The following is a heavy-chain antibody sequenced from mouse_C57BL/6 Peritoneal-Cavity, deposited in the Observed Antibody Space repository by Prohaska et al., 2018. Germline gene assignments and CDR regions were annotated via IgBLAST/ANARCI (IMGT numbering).Heavy chain of an antibody. Sequence: EVQLLETGGGLVQPGGSRGLSCEGSGFTFSGFWMSWVRQTPGKTLEWIGDINSDGSAINYAPSIKYRFTIFRDNDKSTMYLQMSNLRSEDTATYFCMRYVNYWYFDVWGTGTTVTVSS. V-gene: IGHV11-2*01. CDR3: MRYVNYWYFDV. CDR2: INSDGSAI. CDR1: GFTFSGFW. J-gene: IGHJ1*03.